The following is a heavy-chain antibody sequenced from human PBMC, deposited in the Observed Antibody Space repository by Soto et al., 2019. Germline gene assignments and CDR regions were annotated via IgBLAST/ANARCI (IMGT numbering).Heavy chain of an antibody. CDR2: ISAYNGNT. D-gene: IGHD3-10*01. J-gene: IGHJ4*02. Sequence: QVQLVQSGAEVKKPGASVKVSCKASGYIFTTYDISWVRQAPGQGLEWMGWISAYNGNTNYAQKFQGRVTMTTDASTNTAYMELRSLRSDDTAVYYCARFAMVRPYDYWGQGTLVTVSS. CDR1: GYIFTTYD. CDR3: ARFAMVRPYDY. V-gene: IGHV1-18*01.